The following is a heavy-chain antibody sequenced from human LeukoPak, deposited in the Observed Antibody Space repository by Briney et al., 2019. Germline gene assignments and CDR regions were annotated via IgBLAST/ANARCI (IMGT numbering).Heavy chain of an antibody. CDR1: GFTFSDYY. CDR2: ISGSGGST. D-gene: IGHD3-10*01. J-gene: IGHJ4*02. V-gene: IGHV3-23*01. CDR3: VKLGVTFGELSHIENYFDY. Sequence: GGSLRLSCAASGFTFSDYYMSWIRQAPGKGLEWVSGISGSGGSTYYADSVKGRFTISRDNSKNTLCLQMNSLRAEDTAVYYCVKLGVTFGELSHIENYFDYWGQGTLVTVSS.